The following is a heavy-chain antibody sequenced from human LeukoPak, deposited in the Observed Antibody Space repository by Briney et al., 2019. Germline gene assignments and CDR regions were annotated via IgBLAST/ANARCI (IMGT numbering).Heavy chain of an antibody. CDR1: GYTFSNYH. V-gene: IGHV1-46*01. CDR3: AREEARDGSTGYYFDY. CDR2: INPRYGSA. D-gene: IGHD5-24*01. Sequence: ASVKVSRKASGYTFSNYHIHWLRQAPGQGIEWMGIINPRYGSATYAQNFQGRVTMTRDMSTSTVYMELSSLRSEDTAVYYCAREEARDGSTGYYFDYWGQGTLLTVSS. J-gene: IGHJ4*02.